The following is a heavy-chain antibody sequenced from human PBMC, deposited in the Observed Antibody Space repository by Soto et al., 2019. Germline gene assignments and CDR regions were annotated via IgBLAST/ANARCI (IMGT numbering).Heavy chain of an antibody. CDR1: GYTYTSYG. CDR2: ISAYNGNT. J-gene: IGHJ4*02. D-gene: IGHD2-8*01. CDR3: ARDRVGYCTNGVCYTGYFDY. V-gene: IGHV1-18*01. Sequence: ASVQVSCQASGYTYTSYGISWVRQAPGQGLEWMGWISAYNGNTNYAQKLQGRVTMTTDTSTSTAYMELSSLRSEDTAVYYCARDRVGYCTNGVCYTGYFDYWGQGTLVTVSS.